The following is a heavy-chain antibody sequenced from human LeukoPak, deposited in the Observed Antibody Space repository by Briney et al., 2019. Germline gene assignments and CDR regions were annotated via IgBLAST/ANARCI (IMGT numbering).Heavy chain of an antibody. J-gene: IGHJ3*02. CDR1: GGSISSYY. D-gene: IGHD6-6*01. Sequence: ASETLSLTCTVSGGSISSYYWSWIRQPPGKGLEWIGYIYNSETINYNPSLTSRVTISLDTSKNQVSLKLTSVTAADTAVYYCVRVGGASSILSAFDIWGQGTMVTVSS. CDR2: IYNSETI. V-gene: IGHV4-59*01. CDR3: VRVGGASSILSAFDI.